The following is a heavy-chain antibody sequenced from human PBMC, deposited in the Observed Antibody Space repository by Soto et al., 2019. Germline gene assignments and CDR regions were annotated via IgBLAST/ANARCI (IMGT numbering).Heavy chain of an antibody. CDR2: IIPIFGTA. CDR3: ARGGRYDSSCYSEYHL. D-gene: IGHD3-22*01. Sequence: QVQLVQSGAEVKKPGSSVKVSCKASGGTFSSYAISWVRQAPGQGLEWMGGIIPIFGTANYAQKFQGRVTITADESTRTAYMEMSSLRPEDTAVYYCARGGRYDSSCYSEYHLWGQGTMVTVSS. J-gene: IGHJ3*01. V-gene: IGHV1-69*01. CDR1: GGTFSSYA.